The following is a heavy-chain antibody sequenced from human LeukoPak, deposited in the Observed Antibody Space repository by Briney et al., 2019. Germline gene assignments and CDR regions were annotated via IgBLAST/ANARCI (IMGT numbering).Heavy chain of an antibody. CDR3: PMVRGGGYFDY. V-gene: IGHV4-34*01. CDR2: INHSGST. D-gene: IGHD3-10*01. J-gene: IGHJ4*02. Sequence: SETLSLTCTVSGGSISSYYWSWIRQTPGKGLEWIGEINHSGSTNYNPSLKSRVNISLDTSKNQVSLRLNFVTAADTVLYFCPMVRGGGYFDYWGQGTLVTVSS. CDR1: GGSISSYY.